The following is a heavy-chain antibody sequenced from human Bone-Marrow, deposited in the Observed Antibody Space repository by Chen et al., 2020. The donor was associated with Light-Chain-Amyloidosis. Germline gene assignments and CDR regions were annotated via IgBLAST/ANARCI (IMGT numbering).Heavy chain of an antibody. CDR3: ARPRSTYSSAFDY. CDR1: GLTFSIHW. Sequence: EVQLLEPGGGLVQPGGSLRLSCAASGLTFSIHWMHWVRQAPGKGLVWVSRVNTDGSSTAYADSVEGRFTISRDNAKNTLYLQMTSLRAEDTAVYFCARPRSTYSSAFDYWGQGTLVTVSS. D-gene: IGHD6-19*01. CDR2: VNTDGSST. V-gene: IGHV3-74*01. J-gene: IGHJ4*02.